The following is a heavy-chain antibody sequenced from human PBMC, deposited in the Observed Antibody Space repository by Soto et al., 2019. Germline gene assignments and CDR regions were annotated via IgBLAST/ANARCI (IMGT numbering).Heavy chain of an antibody. D-gene: IGHD3-3*01. J-gene: IGHJ6*02. CDR1: GFTFDFYA. Sequence: GGSLRLSCAGSGFTFDFYAMNWVRQAPGKGLEWVSYISSSGSVIYYADSVKGRFTISRDNAKNSLNLQMNGLRDEDTALYYCARDGGVAYDMDGWGQGNTVTVSS. V-gene: IGHV3-48*02. CDR3: ARDGGVAYDMDG. CDR2: ISSSGSVI.